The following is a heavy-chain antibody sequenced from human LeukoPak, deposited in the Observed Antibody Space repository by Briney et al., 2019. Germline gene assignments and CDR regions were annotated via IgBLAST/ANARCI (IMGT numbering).Heavy chain of an antibody. CDR1: GFTFSSYS. CDR3: ARDPGGYCSSTSCYAYYFDY. J-gene: IGHJ4*02. Sequence: GRSLRLSCAASGFTFSSYSMNWVRQAPGKGLEWVSYISSSSSTIYYADSVKGRFTISRDNAKNSLYLQMNSLRAEDTAVYYCARDPGGYCSSTSCYAYYFDYWGQGTLVTVSS. D-gene: IGHD2-2*01. CDR2: ISSSSSTI. V-gene: IGHV3-48*01.